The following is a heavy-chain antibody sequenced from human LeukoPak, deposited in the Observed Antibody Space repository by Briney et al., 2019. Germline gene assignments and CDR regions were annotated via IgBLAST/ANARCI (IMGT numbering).Heavy chain of an antibody. CDR1: GGTFSSYA. CDR2: IIPIFGTA. D-gene: IGHD3-10*01. CDR3: ARGSGVPPHYDY. V-gene: IGHV1-69*05. J-gene: IGHJ4*02. Sequence: ASVKVSCKASGGTFSSYAISWVRQAPGQGLEWMGGIIPIFGTANYAQKFQGRVTITTDESTSTAYMELSRLRSEDTAVYYCARGSGVPPHYDYWGQGTLVTVSS.